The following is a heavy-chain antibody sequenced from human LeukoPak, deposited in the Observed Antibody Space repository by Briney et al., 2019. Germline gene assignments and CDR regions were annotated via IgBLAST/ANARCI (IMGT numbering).Heavy chain of an antibody. J-gene: IGHJ4*02. CDR3: ARDRHYYATSGSFDY. V-gene: IGHV1-69*05. CDR1: GGTFSSYA. Sequence: SVKVSCKASGGTFSSYAISWVRQAPGQGLEWMGRIIPIFGTANYTQKFQGRVTITTDESTSTAYMELSSLRSEDTAVYYCARDRHYYATSGSFDYWGQGTLVTVSS. D-gene: IGHD3-10*01. CDR2: IIPIFGTA.